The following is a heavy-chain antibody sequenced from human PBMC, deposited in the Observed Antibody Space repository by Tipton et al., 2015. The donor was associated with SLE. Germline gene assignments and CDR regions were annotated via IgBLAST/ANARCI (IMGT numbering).Heavy chain of an antibody. CDR2: IHSDGTYA. CDR3: ARGGGSVGQDLDH. D-gene: IGHD6-25*01. V-gene: IGHV3-74*01. Sequence: GSLRLSCVASGISFTTSWMHWVRQTPGKGLVWVSRIHSDGTYAVSADSVKGRFITSRDNAKNTLYLQMNSLRPGDTAVYYCARGGGSVGQDLDHWGQGTLVTVSS. J-gene: IGHJ4*02. CDR1: GISFTTSW.